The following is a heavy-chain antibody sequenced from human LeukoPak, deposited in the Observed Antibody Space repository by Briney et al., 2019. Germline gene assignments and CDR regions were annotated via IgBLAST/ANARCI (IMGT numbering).Heavy chain of an antibody. V-gene: IGHV3-30*04. CDR3: ARVQWLATGYYFDY. D-gene: IGHD6-19*01. CDR2: ISSDGSKI. CDR1: GFIFSNYA. J-gene: IGHJ4*02. Sequence: PGGSLRLSCAASGFIFSNYAMHWVRQAPGKGLEWVALISSDGSKIYYADSVKGRFTISRDNSRNTLYLQMNSLRAEDSAVYYCARVQWLATGYYFDYWGQGTLVTVSS.